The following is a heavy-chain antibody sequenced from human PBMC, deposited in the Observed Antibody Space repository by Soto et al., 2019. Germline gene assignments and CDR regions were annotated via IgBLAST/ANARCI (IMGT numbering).Heavy chain of an antibody. J-gene: IGHJ5*02. CDR1: GYTSTNND. Sequence: QVQLVQSGAEVKKPGASVKVSCKASGYTSTNNDVSWVRQATGQGLEWMGWMNPGSGDTGYAQKFQGRVTMTRDISIATAYMELNSLTSEDTAIYYCARMESFGSLNWFDPWGQGTLVTVSS. D-gene: IGHD5-18*01. V-gene: IGHV1-8*02. CDR3: ARMESFGSLNWFDP. CDR2: MNPGSGDT.